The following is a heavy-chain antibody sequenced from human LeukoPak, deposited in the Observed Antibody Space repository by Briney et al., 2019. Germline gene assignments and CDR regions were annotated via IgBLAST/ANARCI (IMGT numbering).Heavy chain of an antibody. V-gene: IGHV1-69*06. J-gene: IGHJ4*02. CDR3: ARDERRDGYNLRY. Sequence: GSSVKVSCKASGCTFSSYGVSWGRQAPGQGLEGMGGIIPIFGRASYAQKFQGRVTLTADKSPSTAYMELSSLRSEATAVYYCARDERRDGYNLRYWGQGTLVTVSS. CDR1: GCTFSSYG. D-gene: IGHD5-24*01. CDR2: IIPIFGRA.